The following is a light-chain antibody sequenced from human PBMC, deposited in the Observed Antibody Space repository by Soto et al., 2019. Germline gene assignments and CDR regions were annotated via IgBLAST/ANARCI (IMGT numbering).Light chain of an antibody. CDR1: QSISSY. J-gene: IGKJ1*01. CDR2: AAS. CDR3: QQSYSTPWT. V-gene: IGKV1-39*01. Sequence: DIPMTQSPSSLSASVGDRVTITCRASQSISSYLNWYQQKPGKAPKLLIYAASSLQSGVPSRFSGSGSGTDFTLTISSLQPADFATYYCQQSYSTPWTFGQGTQVEIK.